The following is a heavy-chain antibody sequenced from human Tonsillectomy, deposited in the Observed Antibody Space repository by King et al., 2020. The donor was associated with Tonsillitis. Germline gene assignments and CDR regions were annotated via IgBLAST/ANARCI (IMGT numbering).Heavy chain of an antibody. CDR2: ILSKGNSYAT. V-gene: IGHV3-73*01. CDR3: TRLDSYPAVVAFDI. CDR1: GLTFSGSA. Sequence: VQLVESGGGLVQPGGSLKLSCAASGLTFSGSAIHWVRQASGKGLEWVGRILSKGNSYATAYGAPVKGRFTISRADSKNMAYLQVNSLKTDDTAVYYCTRLDSYPAVVAFDIWGQGTMVTVSS. D-gene: IGHD2-2*01. J-gene: IGHJ3*02.